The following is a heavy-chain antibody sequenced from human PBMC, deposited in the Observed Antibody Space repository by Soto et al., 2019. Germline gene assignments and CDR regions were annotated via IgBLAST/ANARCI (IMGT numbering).Heavy chain of an antibody. Sequence: EVQMVESGGGLVQPGGSLRLSCEVSGLTFSKFEMTWVRQAPGQGLEWVSSISSDGATIYYADSVKGRFTISRDNDKNLLYLQMNSLKGEDTATYYRVRVGIVARPYWGQGTPVTVSS. J-gene: IGHJ4*02. V-gene: IGHV3-48*03. CDR3: VRVGIVARPY. D-gene: IGHD2-21*01. CDR1: GLTFSKFE. CDR2: ISSDGATI.